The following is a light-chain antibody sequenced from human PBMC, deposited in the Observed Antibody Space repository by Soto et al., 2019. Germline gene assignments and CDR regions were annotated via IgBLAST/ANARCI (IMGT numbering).Light chain of an antibody. CDR2: AAS. CDR3: QQSYSTPRT. CDR1: QSISSY. Sequence: DIQMTPSPSSLSASVGDRVTITCRASQSISSYLNWYQQKPGKAPNLLIYAASSLQSGAPSRFSGSGSGTDFTLTISSLQPEDFATYYCQQSYSTPRTFGQGTKFDIK. J-gene: IGKJ1*01. V-gene: IGKV1-39*01.